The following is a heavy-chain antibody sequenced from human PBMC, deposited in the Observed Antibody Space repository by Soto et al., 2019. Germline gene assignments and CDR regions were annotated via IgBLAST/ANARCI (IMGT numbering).Heavy chain of an antibody. CDR1: GGSFSSGSYY. V-gene: IGHV4-61*01. Sequence: SETLSLTCTVSGGSFSSGSYYWSWIRQPPGKGLEWIGYIYYSGSTNYNPSLKSRVTISVDTSKNQFSLKLSSVTAADTAVYYCARGDIVVVPAAMLMVVGMDVWGQGTTVTVSS. CDR2: IYYSGST. CDR3: ARGDIVVVPAAMLMVVGMDV. J-gene: IGHJ6*02. D-gene: IGHD2-2*01.